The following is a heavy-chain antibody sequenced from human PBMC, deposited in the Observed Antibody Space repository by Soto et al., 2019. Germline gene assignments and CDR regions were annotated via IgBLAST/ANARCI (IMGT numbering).Heavy chain of an antibody. CDR3: ARELPPDL. CDR1: GFTVSSKY. Sequence: XGSLRLSCAASGFTVSSKYMNWVRQAPGKGLEWVSIIWSAGLTYYADSVRGRFTISRDISKNILFLQMNNLRAEDSAIYYCARELPPDLWGQGTLVTVSS. D-gene: IGHD2-15*01. V-gene: IGHV3-53*01. J-gene: IGHJ5*02. CDR2: IWSAGLT.